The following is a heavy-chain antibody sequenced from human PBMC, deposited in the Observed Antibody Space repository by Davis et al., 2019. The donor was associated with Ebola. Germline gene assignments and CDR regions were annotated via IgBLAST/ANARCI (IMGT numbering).Heavy chain of an antibody. CDR1: GYTFTGYY. CDR3: ARESIAARRTYYGMDV. CDR2: INPNSGGT. J-gene: IGHJ6*02. V-gene: IGHV1-2*04. Sequence: ASVKVSCKASGYTFTGYYMHWVRQAPGQGLEWMGWINPNSGGTNYAPKFQGWVTMTRDTSISTAYMELSRLRSDDTAVYYCARESIAARRTYYGMDVWGQGTTVTVSS. D-gene: IGHD6-6*01.